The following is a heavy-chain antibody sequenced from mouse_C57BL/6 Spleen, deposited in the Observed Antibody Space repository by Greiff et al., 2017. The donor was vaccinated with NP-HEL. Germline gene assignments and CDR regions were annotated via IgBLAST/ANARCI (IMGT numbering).Heavy chain of an antibody. CDR2: INYDGSST. Sequence: EVQLVESEGGLVQPGSSMKLSCTASGFTFSDYYMAWVRQVPEKGLEWVANINYDGSSTYYLDSLKSRFIISRDNAKNILYLQMSSLKSEDTATYYCARDGKNWYFDVWGTGTTVTVSS. CDR3: ARDGKNWYFDV. D-gene: IGHD2-1*01. CDR1: GFTFSDYY. V-gene: IGHV5-16*01. J-gene: IGHJ1*03.